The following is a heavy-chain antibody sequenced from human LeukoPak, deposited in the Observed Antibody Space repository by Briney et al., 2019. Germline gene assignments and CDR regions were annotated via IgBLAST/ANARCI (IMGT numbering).Heavy chain of an antibody. Sequence: GASVKVSCKASGGTFSTYPISWVRQAPGQGLEWMGWINPNSGGTNYAQKFQGRVTMTRDTSISTAYMELSRLRSDDTAVYYCARVESYDFWSGYYPSYFDYWGQGTLVTVSS. D-gene: IGHD3-3*01. CDR1: GGTFSTYP. V-gene: IGHV1-2*02. CDR2: INPNSGGT. CDR3: ARVESYDFWSGYYPSYFDY. J-gene: IGHJ4*02.